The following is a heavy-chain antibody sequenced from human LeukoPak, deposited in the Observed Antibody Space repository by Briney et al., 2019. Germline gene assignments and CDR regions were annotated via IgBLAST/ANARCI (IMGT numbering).Heavy chain of an antibody. CDR1: GFTFSSYG. J-gene: IGHJ4*02. D-gene: IGHD6-13*01. V-gene: IGHV3-33*01. CDR3: ARVFTPHSSSWYIDPTGGDY. Sequence: PGGSLRLSCAASGFTFSSYGMHWVRQAPGKGLEWVAVIWYDGSNKYYADSVKGRFTISRVNSKNTLYLQMNSLRAEDTAVYYCARVFTPHSSSWYIDPTGGDYWGQGTLVTVSS. CDR2: IWYDGSNK.